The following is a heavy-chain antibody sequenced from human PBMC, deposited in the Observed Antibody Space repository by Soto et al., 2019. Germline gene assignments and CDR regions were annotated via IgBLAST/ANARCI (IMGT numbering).Heavy chain of an antibody. J-gene: IGHJ6*02. CDR2: IIPIFGTA. Sequence: SVKVSCKASGGTFSSYAISWVRQAPGQGLEWMGGIIPIFGTANYAQKFQGRVTITADESTSTAYMELSSLRSEDTAVYYCARANYDILTGSPPVGYYYYGMDVWGQGTTVTV. D-gene: IGHD3-9*01. V-gene: IGHV1-69*13. CDR1: GGTFSSYA. CDR3: ARANYDILTGSPPVGYYYYGMDV.